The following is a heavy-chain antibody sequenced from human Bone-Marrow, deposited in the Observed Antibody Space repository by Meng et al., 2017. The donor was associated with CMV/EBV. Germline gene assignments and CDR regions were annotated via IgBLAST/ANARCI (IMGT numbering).Heavy chain of an antibody. CDR3: ARGKRAGSCNWFDP. V-gene: IGHV1-2*02. CDR2: INPNSGGT. CDR1: GYTFTGYY. J-gene: IGHJ5*02. Sequence: ASVKVSCKASGYTFTGYYMHWVRQAPGQGLEWMGWINPNSGGTNYAQKFQGRVTMTRDTSISTAYMELSKLRSDDTAVYYCARGKRAGSCNWFDPWGQGTLVTVSS.